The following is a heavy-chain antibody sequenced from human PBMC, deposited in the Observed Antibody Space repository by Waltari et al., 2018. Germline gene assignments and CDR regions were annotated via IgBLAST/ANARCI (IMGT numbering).Heavy chain of an antibody. D-gene: IGHD6-19*01. V-gene: IGHV3-7*01. Sequence: EVQLVESGGGLVQPEGSLRLSCAASGFIFSTYWMTWVRQAPGKGREWGATIKPDGGEEHYVDSVKGRFTISRDNARNSLYLQMDSLRAEDTAVYYCATYKQWLAFDYWGQGNLVTVSS. CDR1: GFIFSTYW. J-gene: IGHJ4*02. CDR3: ATYKQWLAFDY. CDR2: IKPDGGEE.